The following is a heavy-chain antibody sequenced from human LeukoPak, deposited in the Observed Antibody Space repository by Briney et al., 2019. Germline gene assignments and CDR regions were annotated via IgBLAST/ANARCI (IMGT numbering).Heavy chain of an antibody. J-gene: IGHJ4*02. CDR3: ARDSGGGWLQPPGDY. CDR1: GFTFSSYG. Sequence: GGSLRLSCAASGFTFSSYGMHWVRQAPGKGLEWVAVIWYDGSNKYYADSVKGRFTISRDNSKNTLYPQMNSLRAEDTAVYYCARDSGGGWLQPPGDYWGQGTLVTVSS. CDR2: IWYDGSNK. D-gene: IGHD5-24*01. V-gene: IGHV3-33*01.